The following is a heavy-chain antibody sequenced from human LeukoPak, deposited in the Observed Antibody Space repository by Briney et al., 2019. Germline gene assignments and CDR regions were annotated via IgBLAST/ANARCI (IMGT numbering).Heavy chain of an antibody. J-gene: IGHJ4*02. CDR3: ARTPGTYYYGSGRPEDFDY. Sequence: GGSLRLSCAASGFIFSDYYMSWIRQAPGKGLEWVSYISSSSSYTNYADSVKGRFTISRDNAKNSLYLQMNSLRAEDTAVYCCARTPGTYYYGSGRPEDFDYWGQGTLVTVSS. V-gene: IGHV3-11*06. CDR1: GFIFSDYY. D-gene: IGHD3-10*01. CDR2: ISSSSSYT.